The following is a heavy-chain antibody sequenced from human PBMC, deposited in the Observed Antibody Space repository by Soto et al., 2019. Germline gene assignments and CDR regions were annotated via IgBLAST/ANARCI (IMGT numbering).Heavy chain of an antibody. CDR1: RYPFTNYE. CDR3: ARMASRGSLNWFDP. CDR2: MNPGSGNT. V-gene: IGHV1-8*01. J-gene: IGHJ5*02. Sequence: ASVQVSCKATRYPFTNYEINWVRQATGQGLEWMGWMNPGSGNTGCAHKFQGRVTMTRNISISTSYMELSRLGSDDTAIYYCARMASRGSLNWFDPWGQGTMVTVSS. D-gene: IGHD3-10*01.